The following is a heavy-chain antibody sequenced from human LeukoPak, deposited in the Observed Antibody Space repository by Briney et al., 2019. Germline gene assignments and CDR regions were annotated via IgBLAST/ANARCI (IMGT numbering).Heavy chain of an antibody. Sequence: ASVKVSCKASGYTFTSYDINWVRQATGQGLEWIGWMNPNSGNTCYAQKVQGRVTMTRNTSISTAYMELSSLRSEDTAVYYCARADSSSWYGSLSHYYYYYLDVWGKGTTVTVSS. CDR2: MNPNSGNT. CDR3: ARADSSSWYGSLSHYYYYYLDV. J-gene: IGHJ6*03. D-gene: IGHD6-13*01. CDR1: GYTFTSYD. V-gene: IGHV1-8*01.